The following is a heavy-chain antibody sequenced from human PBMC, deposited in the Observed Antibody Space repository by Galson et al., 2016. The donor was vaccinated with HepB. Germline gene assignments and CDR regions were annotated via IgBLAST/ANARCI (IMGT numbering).Heavy chain of an antibody. Sequence: SVKVSCKASGYTFTTYAITWVRQAPGQGLEWMGWISAYNDNPHCAQKLQGRVTMTTDTSTSTAYMALRSLRSDDTAVYSCARGWDHDDSSGSPRDPYYFDLWGRGTLVTVSS. CDR3: ARGWDHDDSSGSPRDPYYFDL. D-gene: IGHD3-22*01. J-gene: IGHJ2*01. V-gene: IGHV1-18*01. CDR2: ISAYNDNP. CDR1: GYTFTTYA.